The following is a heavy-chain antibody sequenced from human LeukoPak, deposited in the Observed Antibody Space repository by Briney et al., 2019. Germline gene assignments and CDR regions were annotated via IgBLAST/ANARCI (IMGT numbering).Heavy chain of an antibody. V-gene: IGHV3-30*03. Sequence: PGTSLRLSCAASGFTFSDYGMYWVRLAPGKGLECVAVVSHDESKKNYGESVKGRFTISRDNSANSVYLQMDSLTIEDTAVYFCARDWGRGNSYYFDYWGQGTLVTVSS. CDR1: GFTFSDYG. CDR2: VSHDESKK. CDR3: ARDWGRGNSYYFDY. J-gene: IGHJ4*02. D-gene: IGHD4-23*01.